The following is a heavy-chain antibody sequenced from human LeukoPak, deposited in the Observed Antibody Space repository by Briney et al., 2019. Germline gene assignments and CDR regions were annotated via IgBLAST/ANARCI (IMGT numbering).Heavy chain of an antibody. CDR1: GYTFTSYD. J-gene: IGHJ6*02. V-gene: IGHV1-8*01. D-gene: IGHD3-10*01. CDR2: MNPNSGNT. Sequence: ASVKDSCKASGYTFTSYDINWVRQATGQGLEWMGWMNPNSGNTGYAQKFQGRVTMTRNTSISTAYMELSSLRSEDTAVYYCARSGLPMVRGVIIKSYYYYGMDVWGQGTTVTVSS. CDR3: ARSGLPMVRGVIIKSYYYYGMDV.